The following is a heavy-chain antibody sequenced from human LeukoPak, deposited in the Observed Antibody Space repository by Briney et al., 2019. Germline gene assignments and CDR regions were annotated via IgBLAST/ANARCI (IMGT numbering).Heavy chain of an antibody. V-gene: IGHV3-48*04. J-gene: IGHJ4*02. CDR2: ISSSSGTI. Sequence: GGSLRLSCAASGFTFSNAWMNWVRQAPGKGLEWVSYISSSSGTIYYADSVKGRFTISRDNAKNSLYLQMNSLRAEDTAVYYCARGGDPDYWGQGTLVTVSS. CDR3: ARGGDPDY. CDR1: GFTFSNAW. D-gene: IGHD2-21*02.